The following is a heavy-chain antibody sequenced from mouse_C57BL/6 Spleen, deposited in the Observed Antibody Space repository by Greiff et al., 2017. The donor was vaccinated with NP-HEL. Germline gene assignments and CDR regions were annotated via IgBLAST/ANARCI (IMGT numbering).Heavy chain of an antibody. CDR2: INPSNGGT. D-gene: IGHD2-5*01. V-gene: IGHV1-53*01. J-gene: IGHJ4*01. Sequence: QVQLQQPGTELVKPGASVKLSCKASGYTFTSYWMHWVKQRPGQGLEWIGNINPSNGGTNYNEKFKSKATLTVDKSSSTAYMQLSRLTSEDSAVYYCARTCYSNYAELFYAMDYWGQGTSVTVSS. CDR1: GYTFTSYW. CDR3: ARTCYSNYAELFYAMDY.